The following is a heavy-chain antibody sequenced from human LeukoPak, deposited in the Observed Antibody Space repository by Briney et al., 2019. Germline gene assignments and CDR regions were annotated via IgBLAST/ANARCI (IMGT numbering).Heavy chain of an antibody. V-gene: IGHV3-30*02. CDR1: GFTFSKYG. D-gene: IGHD3-10*01. CDR2: IRYDGSNK. CDR3: AKDSFGESYYTDV. Sequence: GGSLRLSCAASGFTFSKYGMHWVRQAPGKGLEWVGFIRYDGSNKYYGDSVKGRFTMSRDNSKNTLYLQMNSLRAEDTAIYFCAKDSFGESYYTDVWGKGTTVTVSS. J-gene: IGHJ6*03.